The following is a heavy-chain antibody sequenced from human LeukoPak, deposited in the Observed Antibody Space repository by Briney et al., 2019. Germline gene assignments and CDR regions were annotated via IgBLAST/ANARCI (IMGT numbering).Heavy chain of an antibody. V-gene: IGHV3-48*02. Sequence: GGSLRLSCAASGFTFSTYSMNWVRQAPGKGLEWVSYITSSSRTIYYADSVKGRFTISRDNAKNSLFLQMNSLRDEDTAVYSCARGGDGAPFYPDSWGQGTLVTVSS. CDR1: GFTFSTYS. D-gene: IGHD4/OR15-4a*01. CDR3: ARGGDGAPFYPDS. J-gene: IGHJ4*02. CDR2: ITSSSRTI.